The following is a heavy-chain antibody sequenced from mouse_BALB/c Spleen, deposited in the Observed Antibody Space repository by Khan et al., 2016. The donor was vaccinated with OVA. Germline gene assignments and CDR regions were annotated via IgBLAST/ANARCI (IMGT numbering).Heavy chain of an antibody. CDR1: GYTFTNYW. V-gene: IGHV1S41*01. CDR2: IAPGSGSS. J-gene: IGHJ4*01. Sequence: DLVKPGASVKLSCKASGYTFTNYWINWIKQRPGQGLEWIGRIAPGSGSSSYNEMFKGKATLTLDTSSSTAYIQLSSLSSEDSAVYFWARENYYGRTCYAMDYWGQGTSVTVSS. D-gene: IGHD1-1*01. CDR3: ARENYYGRTCYAMDY.